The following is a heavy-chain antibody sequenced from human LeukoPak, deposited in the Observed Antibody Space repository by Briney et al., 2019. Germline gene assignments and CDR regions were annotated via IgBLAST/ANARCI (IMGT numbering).Heavy chain of an antibody. Sequence: GGSLRLSCAASGFTFSSYSMNWVRQAPGKGLEWVSSISSSSSYIYYADSVKGRFTISRDNAKSSLYLQMNSLRAEDTAVYYCAKGDGWLRSGSFDYWGQGTLVTVSS. CDR1: GFTFSSYS. CDR2: ISSSSSYI. V-gene: IGHV3-21*04. CDR3: AKGDGWLRSGSFDY. D-gene: IGHD5-12*01. J-gene: IGHJ4*02.